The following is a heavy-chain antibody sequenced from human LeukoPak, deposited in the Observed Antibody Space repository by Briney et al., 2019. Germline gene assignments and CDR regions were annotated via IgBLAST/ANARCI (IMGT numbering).Heavy chain of an antibody. J-gene: IGHJ4*02. CDR1: GGSISSDGYY. V-gene: IGHV4-31*03. Sequence: PSETLSLTCTVSGGSISSDGYYWSWIRQHPGKGLEWIGYIYYSGSTYYNPSLKSRVTISVDTSKNQFSLKLSSMTAADTAVYYCARGSAAMATLDYWGQGTLVTVSS. CDR2: IYYSGST. D-gene: IGHD5-18*01. CDR3: ARGSAAMATLDY.